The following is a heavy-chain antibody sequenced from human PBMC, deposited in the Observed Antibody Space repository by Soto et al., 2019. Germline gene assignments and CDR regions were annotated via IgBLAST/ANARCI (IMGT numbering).Heavy chain of an antibody. V-gene: IGHV1-8*01. CDR3: ATTLREEADAFDI. D-gene: IGHD4-17*01. J-gene: IGHJ3*02. Sequence: ASVKVSCKASGYTFTSYDINWVRQATGQGLEWMGWMNPNSGNTGYAQKFQGRVTMTRNTSISTAYMELSSLRSEDTAVYYCATTLREEADAFDIWGQGTMVTVSS. CDR2: MNPNSGNT. CDR1: GYTFTSYD.